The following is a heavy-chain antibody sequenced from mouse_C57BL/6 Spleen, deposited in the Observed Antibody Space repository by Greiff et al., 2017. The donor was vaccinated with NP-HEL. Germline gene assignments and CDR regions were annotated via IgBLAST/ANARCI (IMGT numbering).Heavy chain of an antibody. Sequence: EVQLQQSGPELVKPGDSVKISCKASGYSFTGYFMNWVMQSHGKSLEWIGRINPYNGDTFYNQKFKGKATLTVDKSSSTAHMELRSLTSEDSAVYYCARSVPIEGTAMDYWGQGTSVTVSS. V-gene: IGHV1-20*01. CDR3: ARSVPIEGTAMDY. CDR1: GYSFTGYF. CDR2: INPYNGDT. D-gene: IGHD2-12*01. J-gene: IGHJ4*01.